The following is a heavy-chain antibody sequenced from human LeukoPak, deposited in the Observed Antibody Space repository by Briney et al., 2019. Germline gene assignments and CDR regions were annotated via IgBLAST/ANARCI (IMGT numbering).Heavy chain of an antibody. CDR1: GGSFSGYY. Sequence: SETLSLTCAVYGGSFSGYYWSWIRQPPGKGLEWIGEINHSGSTNYNPSLKSRVTISVDTSKNQFSLKLSSVTAADTAVYYCARGTELQVVTASPFDYWGQGTLVTVSS. V-gene: IGHV4-34*01. CDR2: INHSGST. CDR3: ARGTELQVVTASPFDY. D-gene: IGHD2-21*02. J-gene: IGHJ4*02.